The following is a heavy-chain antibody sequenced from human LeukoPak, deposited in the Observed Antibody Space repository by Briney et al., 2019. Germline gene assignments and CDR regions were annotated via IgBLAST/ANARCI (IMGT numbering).Heavy chain of an antibody. CDR3: ARDLSPYYYYYMDV. V-gene: IGHV1-46*01. CDR1: GYTLTGYY. Sequence: ASVKVSCKASGYTLTGYYMHWVRQAPGQGLEGMGIINPSGGSTSYAQKFRGRVTMTRDMSTSTVYMELSSLRSEDTAVYYCARDLSPYYYYYMDVWGKGTTVTVSS. J-gene: IGHJ6*03. CDR2: INPSGGST.